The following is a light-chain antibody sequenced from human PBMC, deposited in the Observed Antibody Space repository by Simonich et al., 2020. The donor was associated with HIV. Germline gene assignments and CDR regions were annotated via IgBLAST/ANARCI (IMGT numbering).Light chain of an antibody. CDR1: PSVSSN. CDR2: GAV. J-gene: IGKJ4*01. V-gene: IGKV3-15*01. Sequence: EIVMTQSPATLSVSPGERSTLSCRASPSVSSNLACYQQKPGQAPRLLIYGAVTRATGVPARFSGSGSGTEFTLTISSLQAEDVAVYYCQQYYSTPSFGGGTKVEIK. CDR3: QQYYSTPS.